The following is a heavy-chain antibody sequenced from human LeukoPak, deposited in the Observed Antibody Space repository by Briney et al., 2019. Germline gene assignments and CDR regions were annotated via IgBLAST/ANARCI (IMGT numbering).Heavy chain of an antibody. CDR1: GIAFSDVL. CDR2: IKSKADGGTT. V-gene: IGHV3-15*01. CDR3: AAFSKGF. Sequence: GGSLRLSCAASGIAFSDVLMTWVRQAPGKGPEWVGRIKSKADGGTTDYAAPVKGRFSISGDDSKNTVYPQMDSLEAEDTAVYYCAAFSKGFWGQGTLVTVSS. J-gene: IGHJ4*02.